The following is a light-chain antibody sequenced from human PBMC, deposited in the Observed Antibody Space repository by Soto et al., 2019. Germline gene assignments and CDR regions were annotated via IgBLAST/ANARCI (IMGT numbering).Light chain of an antibody. V-gene: IGKV1-5*01. Sequence: DVQMTQSPSTLSASVGDRVTITCRASQSIRNWLAWYQQKPGKAPKLLIYDASSLDSGVPLRFDGSGYRTEFTLTISGLQPDDFATYYCQQYNSDLISFGRGKKMEIK. CDR2: DAS. CDR1: QSIRNW. CDR3: QQYNSDLIS. J-gene: IGKJ4*01.